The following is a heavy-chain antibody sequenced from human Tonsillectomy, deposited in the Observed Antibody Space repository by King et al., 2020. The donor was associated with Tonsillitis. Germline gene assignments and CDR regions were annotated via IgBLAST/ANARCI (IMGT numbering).Heavy chain of an antibody. CDR1: GFTFSDYS. CDR2: INPKSDYI. V-gene: IGHV3-21*01. CDR3: ARGNSGSYQRDDALDP. D-gene: IGHD1-26*01. Sequence: VQLVESGGGLVEPGGSLRLSCTASGFTFSDYSMNWVRQAPGKGLEWVTSINPKSDYIYYADPLKGRFTVSRDNAKDLLYLQMNILEVEDTGVYYCARGNSGSYQRDDALDPWGQGTRVTV. J-gene: IGHJ3*01.